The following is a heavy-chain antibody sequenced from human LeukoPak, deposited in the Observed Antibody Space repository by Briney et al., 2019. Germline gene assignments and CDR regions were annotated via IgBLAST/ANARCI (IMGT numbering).Heavy chain of an antibody. V-gene: IGHV1-46*01. CDR2: INPSGGST. CDR3: ARTLDYYDSSGLDP. CDR1: GYTLTELS. Sequence: GASVKVSCKVSGYTLTELSMHWVRQAPGQGLEWMGIINPSGGSTSYAQRFQGRVTMTRDTSTSTVYMELSSLRSEDTAVYYCARTLDYYDSSGLDPWGLGTLVTVSS. D-gene: IGHD3-22*01. J-gene: IGHJ5*02.